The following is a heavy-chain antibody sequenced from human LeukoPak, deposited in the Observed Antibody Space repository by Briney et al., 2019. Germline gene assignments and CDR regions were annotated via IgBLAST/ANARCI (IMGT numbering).Heavy chain of an antibody. Sequence: GGSLRLSCAASGFIFSSYAMHWVRQAPGKGLEWVAVISYDGSNKYYADSVKGRFTISRDNSKNTLYLQMNSLRAEDTAVYYCARDTAMGEYYFDYWGQGTLVTVSS. CDR3: ARDTAMGEYYFDY. CDR2: ISYDGSNK. CDR1: GFIFSSYA. J-gene: IGHJ4*02. D-gene: IGHD5-18*01. V-gene: IGHV3-30-3*01.